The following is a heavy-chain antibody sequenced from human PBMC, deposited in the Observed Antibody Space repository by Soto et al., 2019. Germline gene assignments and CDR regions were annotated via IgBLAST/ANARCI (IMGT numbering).Heavy chain of an antibody. V-gene: IGHV3-30-3*01. Sequence: QEQLVESGGDVVQPGRSLTLSCAASGFTFSANAMHWVRQAPGKGLEWVAVIAYDGTIKIYRDSVKGRFTISRDDSKSTLYLQMNSLRPEDTAVYYCARDKIKGAPDYLDSWGQGTLVTVSP. CDR3: ARDKIKGAPDYLDS. J-gene: IGHJ4*02. D-gene: IGHD1-26*01. CDR2: IAYDGTIK. CDR1: GFTFSANA.